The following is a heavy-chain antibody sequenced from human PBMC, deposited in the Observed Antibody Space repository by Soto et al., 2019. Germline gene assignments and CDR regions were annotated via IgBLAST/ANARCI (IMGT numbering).Heavy chain of an antibody. V-gene: IGHV4-31*03. CDR2: IYYSGST. J-gene: IGHJ6*02. D-gene: IGHD6-13*01. CDR1: GGSISSGGYY. Sequence: QVQLQESGPGLVKPSQTLSLTCTVSGGSISSGGYYWSWIRQHPGKGLEWIGYIYYSGSTYYNPYLKSRVTISVDTSKNQFSLKLSSVTAADTAVYYCATLVPRGCYYYGMDVWGQGTTVTVSS. CDR3: ATLVPRGCYYYGMDV.